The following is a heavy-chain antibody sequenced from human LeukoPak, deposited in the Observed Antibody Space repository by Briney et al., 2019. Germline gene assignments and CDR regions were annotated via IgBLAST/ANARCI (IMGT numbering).Heavy chain of an antibody. D-gene: IGHD3-10*02. J-gene: IGHJ6*04. Sequence: KTGGSLRLSCAASGFIFNDYFMGWIRQTPGKGLEWVSYITNNGRKTYYADSMKGRFTISKDNAKNSLYLQMNSLRAQDTAVYYCAELGITMIGGVWGKGTTVTISS. V-gene: IGHV3-11*04. CDR3: AELGITMIGGV. CDR1: GFIFNDYF. CDR2: ITNNGRKT.